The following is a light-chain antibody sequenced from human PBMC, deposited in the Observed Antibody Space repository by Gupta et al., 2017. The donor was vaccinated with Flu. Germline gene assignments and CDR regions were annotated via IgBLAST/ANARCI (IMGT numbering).Light chain of an antibody. Sequence: QSVLTQPPSASGTPGQSVTISCSGSGSNIGAYSVNWYQQRPGAAPRLLMYDNDQRSSGVPARFSDSKSGTSASLTISGLQSEDEADYYCAAWDDNLSAWVFGTGTKLPVL. J-gene: IGLJ3*02. CDR3: AAWDDNLSAWV. CDR2: DND. V-gene: IGLV1-44*01. CDR1: GSNIGAYS.